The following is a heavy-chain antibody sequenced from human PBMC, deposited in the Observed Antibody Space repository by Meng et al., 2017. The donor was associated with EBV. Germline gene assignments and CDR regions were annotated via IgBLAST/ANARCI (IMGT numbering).Heavy chain of an antibody. CDR1: GASVSGGTFH. V-gene: IGHV4-61*01. J-gene: IGHJ4*02. CDR3: AKSSSSTPGVVDS. D-gene: IGHD2-2*01. CDR2: IYDGGTT. Sequence: QGQLQDAGPGLVKPSETLSLTCTVSGASVSGGTFHWSWIRQPPGKELQWIGYIYDGGTTIYNPSLKSRVTIFLDTSRNQFSLGLRSVTTADTAVYYCAKSSSSTPGVVDSWGQGTLVTVSS.